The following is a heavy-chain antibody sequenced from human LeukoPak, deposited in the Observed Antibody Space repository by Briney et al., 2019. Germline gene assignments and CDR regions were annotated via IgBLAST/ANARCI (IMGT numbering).Heavy chain of an antibody. J-gene: IGHJ3*02. Sequence: SETLSLTCTVSGGSISSYYWSWIRQPPGKGLEWIGYIYYSGSTNYNPSLKSRVTISVDTSKNQFSLKLSSVTAADTAVYYCARAHGSVSGAFDIWGQGTMVTVSS. D-gene: IGHD3-10*01. CDR2: IYYSGST. V-gene: IGHV4-59*01. CDR3: ARAHGSVSGAFDI. CDR1: GGSISSYY.